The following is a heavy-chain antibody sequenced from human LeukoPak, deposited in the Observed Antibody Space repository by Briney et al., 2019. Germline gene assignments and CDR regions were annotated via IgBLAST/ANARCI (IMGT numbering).Heavy chain of an antibody. J-gene: IGHJ4*02. CDR2: IKHDGSEK. Sequence: GGSLRLSCAASGFTFSRYWMSWVRQAPGKGLEWVANIKHDGSEKYYLDSVKGRFTISRDNAKNSLYLQMNSLRAEDTAVYYCATKGGYCSGGSCYEFDYWGQGTLVTVSS. CDR3: ATKGGYCSGGSCYEFDY. V-gene: IGHV3-7*03. D-gene: IGHD2-15*01. CDR1: GFTFSRYW.